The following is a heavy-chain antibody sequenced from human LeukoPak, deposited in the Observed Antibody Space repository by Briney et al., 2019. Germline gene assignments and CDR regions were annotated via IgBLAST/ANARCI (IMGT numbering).Heavy chain of an antibody. J-gene: IGHJ4*02. CDR2: VSSGFHA. D-gene: IGHD5-18*01. Sequence: RPGGSLRLSCTASGFTLGSHDMHWVRQIPGQGLEWVAAVSSGFHAFFADSVQGRFTVSREDARNSLYLQMNSLRAGDTAVYYCVREARGYHYTYFDYLGQGTLVTVSS. V-gene: IGHV3-13*01. CDR3: VREARGYHYTYFDY. CDR1: GFTLGSHD.